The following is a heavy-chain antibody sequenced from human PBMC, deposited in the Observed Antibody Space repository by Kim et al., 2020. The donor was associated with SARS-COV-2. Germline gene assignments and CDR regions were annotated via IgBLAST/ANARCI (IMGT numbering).Heavy chain of an antibody. CDR2: IYYSGST. D-gene: IGHD3-3*01. CDR1: GGSISSSSYY. Sequence: SETLSLTCTVSGGSISSSSYYWGWIRQPPGKGLEWIGSIYYSGSTYYNPSLKSRVTISVDTSKNQFSLKLSSVTAADTAVYYCARSPPNTYYDFWSGYSNWFDPWGQGTLVTVSS. V-gene: IGHV4-39*01. J-gene: IGHJ5*02. CDR3: ARSPPNTYYDFWSGYSNWFDP.